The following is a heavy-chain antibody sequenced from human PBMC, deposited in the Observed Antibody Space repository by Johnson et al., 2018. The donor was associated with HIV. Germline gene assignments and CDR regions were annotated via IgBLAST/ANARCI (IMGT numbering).Heavy chain of an antibody. CDR1: GFTFSNYA. V-gene: IGHV3-30-3*01. D-gene: IGHD5-24*01. J-gene: IGHJ3*02. Sequence: QVQLVESGGGAVQPGRSLRLSCAASGFTFSNYAIHWVRQPPGKGLEWVAVISYDGNNKYYADSVKGRFTISRDNSKNTLYLQMNSLRAEDTAVYYCARDGDEFGDGYNPTEIWGQGTMVTVSS. CDR2: ISYDGNNK. CDR3: ARDGDEFGDGYNPTEI.